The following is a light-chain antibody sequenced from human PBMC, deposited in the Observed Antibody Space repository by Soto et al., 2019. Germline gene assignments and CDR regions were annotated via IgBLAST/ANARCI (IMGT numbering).Light chain of an antibody. J-gene: IGLJ2*01. CDR1: SSDVGGYNY. V-gene: IGLV2-14*01. CDR3: SSYTSSSTSVV. Sequence: QSVLTQPASVSGSPGQSITISCTGTSSDVGGYNYVSWYQQHPGKAPKLMIYEVSNRPSGVSNRFSGSKSGNTAALTISVLQAEDEADYYCSSYTSSSTSVVFGGGTKLTVL. CDR2: EVS.